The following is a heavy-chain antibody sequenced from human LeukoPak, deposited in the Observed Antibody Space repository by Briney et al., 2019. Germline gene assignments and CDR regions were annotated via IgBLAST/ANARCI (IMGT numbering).Heavy chain of an antibody. Sequence: SETLSLTCTVSGGSISSYYWSWIRQPAGKGLEWIGRIYTSGSTNYNPSLKSRVTISVDTSKNQFSLKLSSVTAADTAVYYCAASGYCSSTSCYGISNWFDPWGQGTLVTVSS. V-gene: IGHV4-4*07. CDR2: IYTSGST. D-gene: IGHD2-2*01. J-gene: IGHJ5*02. CDR3: AASGYCSSTSCYGISNWFDP. CDR1: GGSISSYY.